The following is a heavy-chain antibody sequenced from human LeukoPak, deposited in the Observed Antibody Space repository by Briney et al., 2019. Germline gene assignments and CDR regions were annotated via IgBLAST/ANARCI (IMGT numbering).Heavy chain of an antibody. D-gene: IGHD6-13*01. Sequence: GGSLRLSCAASGFTFSSFAMSWVRQAPGKGLEWVSTISGLGDNTYYADSVKGRFTISRDNSKNTLYLQMNSLRAEDTAVYYCARTGRSSYGGFDYWGQGTLVTVSS. V-gene: IGHV3-23*01. J-gene: IGHJ4*02. CDR3: ARTGRSSYGGFDY. CDR1: GFTFSSFA. CDR2: ISGLGDNT.